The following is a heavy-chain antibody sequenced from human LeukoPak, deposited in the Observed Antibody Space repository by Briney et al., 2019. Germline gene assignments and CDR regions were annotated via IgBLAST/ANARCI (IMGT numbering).Heavy chain of an antibody. CDR3: AVTMSSNSFDP. CDR2: IIPIFGTA. CDR1: GGTFRSYA. J-gene: IGHJ5*02. V-gene: IGHV1-69*06. D-gene: IGHD4/OR15-4a*01. Sequence: GSSVKVSCKASGGTFRSYAIRWVRQAPGQGLEWMGGIIPIFGTANYAQKFQGRVTITADKSTSTAYMELSSLRSEDTAVYYCAVTMSSNSFDPWGQGTLVTVSS.